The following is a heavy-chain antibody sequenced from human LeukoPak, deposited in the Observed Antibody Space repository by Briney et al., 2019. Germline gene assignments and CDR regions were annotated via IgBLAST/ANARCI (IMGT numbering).Heavy chain of an antibody. CDR1: GFTLSTYV. CDR3: ARGDYEVY. Sequence: GGSLRLSFAASGFTLSTYVMHWVRQAPGKGLEWVAYISYDGDNTYYADSVKGRFTISRDNSKNTLYLLVNSPRVEDTAVYYCARGDYEVYWGQGTLVTVSS. D-gene: IGHD4-17*01. CDR2: ISYDGDNT. V-gene: IGHV3-30*01. J-gene: IGHJ4*02.